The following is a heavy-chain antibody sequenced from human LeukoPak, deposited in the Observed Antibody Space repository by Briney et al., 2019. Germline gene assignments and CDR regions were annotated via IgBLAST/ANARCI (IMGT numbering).Heavy chain of an antibody. V-gene: IGHV3-48*02. CDR3: ATDQRYAFDY. CDR1: GFSFTDYP. J-gene: IGHJ4*02. Sequence: PGGSLRLPCATSGFSFTDYPMNWVRQAPGKGLEWISNIRTTAEGAKYAYYADSVKGRVTISRDDGKNTLYLHMNSLRDDDTAVYYCATDQRYAFDYWGRGILVTVSS. D-gene: IGHD3-9*01. CDR2: IRTTAEGAKYA.